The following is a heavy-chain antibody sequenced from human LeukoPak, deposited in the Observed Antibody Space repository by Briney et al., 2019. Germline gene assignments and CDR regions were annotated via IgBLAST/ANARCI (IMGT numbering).Heavy chain of an antibody. Sequence: SETLSLTCTVSGCSISSYYWSWIRQPPGKGLEWVGYLYYSGSTNYNPSLKSRVTISVDTSKNQFSLKLSSVTAADTAVYYCATNRHDYGDYYYYGMDVWGQGTTVTVSS. CDR2: LYYSGST. V-gene: IGHV4-59*08. J-gene: IGHJ6*02. D-gene: IGHD4-17*01. CDR1: GCSISSYY. CDR3: ATNRHDYGDYYYYGMDV.